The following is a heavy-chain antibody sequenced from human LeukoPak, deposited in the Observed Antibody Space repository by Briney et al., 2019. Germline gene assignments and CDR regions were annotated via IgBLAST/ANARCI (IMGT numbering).Heavy chain of an antibody. CDR3: VNEIRPNDY. CDR1: GFIFSNYE. Sequence: GGSLRLSCAASGFIFSNYEMNWVRQAPGKGLEWVSYISRTGTPIYYADSVKGRFTISRDNSKNTLYLQMNSLRAEDTALYYCVNEIRPNDYWGQGTLVTVSS. CDR2: ISRTGTPI. D-gene: IGHD3-16*01. V-gene: IGHV3-48*03. J-gene: IGHJ4*02.